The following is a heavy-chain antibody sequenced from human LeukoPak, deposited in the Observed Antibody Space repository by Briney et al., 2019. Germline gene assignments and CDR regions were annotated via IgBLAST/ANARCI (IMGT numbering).Heavy chain of an antibody. CDR2: ISGSGGST. J-gene: IGHJ4*02. V-gene: IGHV3-23*01. CDR3: AKDVSGYVNSGVDH. Sequence: GGSLRLSCAASGFTFSSYAMSWVRQAPGKGLEWVSAISGSGGSTYYADSVKGRFTISRDNSKNTLYLQMNSLRAEGTAVYYCAKDVSGYVNSGVDHWGQGTLVTVSS. CDR1: GFTFSSYA. D-gene: IGHD3-22*01.